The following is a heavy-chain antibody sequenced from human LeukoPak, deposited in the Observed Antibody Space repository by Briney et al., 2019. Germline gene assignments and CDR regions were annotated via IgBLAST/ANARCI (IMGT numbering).Heavy chain of an antibody. CDR1: GYTFTSYG. CDR3: AMDTAMGNSYYYMDV. J-gene: IGHJ6*03. V-gene: IGHV1-18*01. Sequence: ASVKVSCKASGYTFTSYGISWVRQAPGQGLEWMGWISAYNGNTNYAQKLQGRVTMTTDTSTSTAYMELRSLRSEDTAVYYCAMDTAMGNSYYYMDVWGKGTTVTVSS. D-gene: IGHD5-18*01. CDR2: ISAYNGNT.